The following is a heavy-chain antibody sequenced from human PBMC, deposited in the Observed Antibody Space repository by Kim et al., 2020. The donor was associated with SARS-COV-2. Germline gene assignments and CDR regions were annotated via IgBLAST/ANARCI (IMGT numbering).Heavy chain of an antibody. CDR3: TTRDGYNSFDY. D-gene: IGHD5-12*01. Sequence: TDYAAPVKGRFTISRDDSNNTLYLQMNSLKTEDTAVYYCTTRDGYNSFDYWGQGTLVTVSS. CDR2: T. V-gene: IGHV3-15*01. J-gene: IGHJ4*02.